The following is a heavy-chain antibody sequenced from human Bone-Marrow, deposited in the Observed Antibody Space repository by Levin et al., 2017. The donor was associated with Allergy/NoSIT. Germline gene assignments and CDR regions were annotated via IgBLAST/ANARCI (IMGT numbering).Heavy chain of an antibody. Sequence: PSETLSLTCSVSGDSISGHYWSWIRQPAGKGLEWIGRIFLGGITNYNTSLRSRVTISGDMSRNEVSLRLTSVTAADTAMYYCAREYSYGQYFFDFWGPGTQVTVSS. V-gene: IGHV4-4*07. CDR2: IFLGGIT. CDR3: AREYSYGQYFFDF. J-gene: IGHJ4*02. D-gene: IGHD5-18*01. CDR1: GDSISGHY.